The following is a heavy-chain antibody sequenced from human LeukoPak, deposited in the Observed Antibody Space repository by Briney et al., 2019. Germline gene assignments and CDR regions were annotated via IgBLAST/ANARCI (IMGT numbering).Heavy chain of an antibody. CDR1: GFAVSSNY. J-gene: IGHJ5*02. CDR3: ARDWAEYSSSSFPKCFDP. CDR2: IYSGGST. V-gene: IGHV3-53*01. Sequence: GGSLRLSCAVSGFAVSSNYMSWVRQAPGKGLEWVSVIYSGGSTYYADSVKGRFTISRDNSKSTLYLQMNSLRLEDTAVYYCARDWAEYSSSSFPKCFDPWGQGTLVTVSS. D-gene: IGHD6-6*01.